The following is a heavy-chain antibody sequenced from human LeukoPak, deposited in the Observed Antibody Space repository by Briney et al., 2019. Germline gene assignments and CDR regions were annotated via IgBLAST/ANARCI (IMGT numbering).Heavy chain of an antibody. CDR3: ARDPCSGGTCYYYMDV. CDR1: GYTFTGYY. D-gene: IGHD2-15*01. J-gene: IGHJ6*03. CDR2: INPNSGGT. V-gene: IGHV1-2*06. Sequence: GASVKVSCKASGYTFTGYYMHWVRQAPGQGLEWMGRINPNSGGTSYAQKFQDRVTMTRDTSISTAYMELSTLTSDDTAVYYCARDPCSGGTCYYYMDVRGKGTTVTVSS.